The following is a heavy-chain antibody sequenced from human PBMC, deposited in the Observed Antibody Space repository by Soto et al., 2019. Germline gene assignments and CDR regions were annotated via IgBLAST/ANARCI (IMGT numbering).Heavy chain of an antibody. CDR2: IHYSGPT. J-gene: IGHJ4*02. Sequence: QVQLQESGPGLVKPSQTLSLACSVSGASINSGGYFWSWIRQLPGKGLEWIGYIHYSGPTYYNPSLKSRVVMSMDTSKNDFSLKLNSVTAADTAVFYCARGFVETAMAFDYWGQGALVTVSS. CDR3: ARGFVETAMAFDY. D-gene: IGHD5-18*01. V-gene: IGHV4-31*03. CDR1: GASINSGGYF.